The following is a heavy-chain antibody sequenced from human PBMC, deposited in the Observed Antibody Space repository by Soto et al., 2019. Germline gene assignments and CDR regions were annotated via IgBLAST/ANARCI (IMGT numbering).Heavy chain of an antibody. D-gene: IGHD4-4*01. CDR2: IYHSGST. V-gene: IGHV4-30-2*01. Sequence: SATLCLTSTVSCAALISGGYSWSWIRQPPGKGLEWIGYIYHSGSTYYNPSLKSRVTISVDRSKNQFSLKLSSVTAADTAVYYCARGPLTTVTTHFDYWGQGTLVTVSS. CDR3: ARGPLTTVTTHFDY. CDR1: CAALISGGYS. J-gene: IGHJ4*02.